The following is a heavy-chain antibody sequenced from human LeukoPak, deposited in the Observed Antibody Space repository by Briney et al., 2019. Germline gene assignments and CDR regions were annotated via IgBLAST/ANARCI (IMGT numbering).Heavy chain of an antibody. V-gene: IGHV3-20*04. CDR2: ISWNGGST. CDR1: GLTFGNYG. Sequence: GGSLRLSCAASGLTFGNYGMSWVRQVPGKGLEWVSGISWNGGSTGYADSVKGRFSISRDNAKNSLYLQMNSLRAEDSAVYYCARGWINEVAQPCYYMDVWGEGTPVSVSS. J-gene: IGHJ6*04. D-gene: IGHD2-21*01. CDR3: ARGWINEVAQPCYYMDV.